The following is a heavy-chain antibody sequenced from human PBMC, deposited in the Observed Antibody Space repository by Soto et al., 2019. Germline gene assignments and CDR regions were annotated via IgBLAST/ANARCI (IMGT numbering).Heavy chain of an antibody. CDR3: ARVRGGGPFDA. D-gene: IGHD1-26*01. CDR1: GGSIRRGGYY. CDR2: IYYSGST. V-gene: IGHV4-31*03. J-gene: IGHJ4*02. Sequence: PSETLSLTCTVSGGSIRRGGYYWRWIRQHTGKGLEWIGYIYYSGSTYYKPSLKSRGTISVDTSKNQFSLKLTSVTAADTAGYYCARVRGGGPFDAWGQGTLFTVSS.